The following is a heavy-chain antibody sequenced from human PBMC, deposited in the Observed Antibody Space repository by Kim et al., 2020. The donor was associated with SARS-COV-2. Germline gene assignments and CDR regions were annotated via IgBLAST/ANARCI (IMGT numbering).Heavy chain of an antibody. Sequence: SGPTLVNPTQTLTLTCTFSGFSLSTSGMCVSWIRQPPGKALEWLARIDWDDDKYYSTSLKTRLTISKDTSKNQVVLTMTNMDPVDTATYYCARIYVWFGELLLDYWGQGTLVTVSS. CDR3: ARIYVWFGELLLDY. V-gene: IGHV2-70*11. J-gene: IGHJ4*02. CDR2: IDWDDDK. CDR1: GFSLSTSGMC. D-gene: IGHD3-10*01.